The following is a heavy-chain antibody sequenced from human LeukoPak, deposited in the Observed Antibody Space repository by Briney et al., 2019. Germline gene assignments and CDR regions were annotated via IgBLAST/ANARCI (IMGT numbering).Heavy chain of an antibody. J-gene: IGHJ4*02. Sequence: GESLKISCKSSGYNFLIYWIAWVRLMPGKGLEWMGSIYPGDSDTRYSPSFQGQVTISADKSISTAYLQWRSLKASDNAMYYCARGGGNTMIRGVMDYWGQGALVTVSS. CDR2: IYPGDSDT. V-gene: IGHV5-51*01. CDR3: ARGGGNTMIRGVMDY. D-gene: IGHD3-10*01. CDR1: GYNFLIYW.